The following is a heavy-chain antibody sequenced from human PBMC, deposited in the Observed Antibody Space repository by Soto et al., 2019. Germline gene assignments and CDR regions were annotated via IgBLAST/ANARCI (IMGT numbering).Heavy chain of an antibody. CDR2: ASGSGGST. Sequence: EVQLLESGGGLVQPGGSLRLSCAVSGLTFSSYAMSWVRQAPGKGLEWVSAASGSGGSTYYADSVKGRFTISRDNSKNAVYLRRNSLRAEDRAVYYCAKDYCGSGSLYGMDVWGQGNTVTVSS. D-gene: IGHD3-10*01. CDR3: AKDYCGSGSLYGMDV. CDR1: GLTFSSYA. V-gene: IGHV3-23*01. J-gene: IGHJ6*01.